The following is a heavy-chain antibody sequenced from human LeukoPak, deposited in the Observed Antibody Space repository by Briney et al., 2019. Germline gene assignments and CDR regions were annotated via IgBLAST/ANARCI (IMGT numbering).Heavy chain of an antibody. CDR1: GGSISSYY. Sequence: PSETLSLTCTVSGGSISSYYWSWIRQPPGKGLEWIGYIYYSGSTNYNPSLKSRVTISVDTSKNQFSLKLSSVTAADTAVYYCASGYGSGRYGIDYWGQGTLVTVSS. J-gene: IGHJ4*02. D-gene: IGHD3-10*01. CDR3: ASGYGSGRYGIDY. CDR2: IYYSGST. V-gene: IGHV4-59*01.